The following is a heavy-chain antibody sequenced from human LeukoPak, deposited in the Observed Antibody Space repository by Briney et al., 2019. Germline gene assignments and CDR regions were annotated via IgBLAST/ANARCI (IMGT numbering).Heavy chain of an antibody. D-gene: IGHD1-7*01. CDR1: GGSFSGYY. J-gene: IGHJ4*02. CDR2: INHSGST. Sequence: SETLSLTCAVYGGSFSGYYWSWIRQPPGKGLEWIGEINHSGSTNYNPSLKSRVTISVDTSKNQFSLKLSSVTAADTAVYYCASVDELELRVLDYWGQGTLVTLSS. V-gene: IGHV4-34*01. CDR3: ASVDELELRVLDY.